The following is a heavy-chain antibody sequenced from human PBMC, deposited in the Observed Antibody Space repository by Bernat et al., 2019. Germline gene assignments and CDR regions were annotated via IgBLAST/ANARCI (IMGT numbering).Heavy chain of an antibody. J-gene: IGHJ6*01. CDR3: AKDGYYGSGSYSYYYYGMDV. Sequence: ELQLVESGGGLVQPGGSLRLSCAASGFTLSGYDMNWVRQTPEKGLEWISYISGSTGATYYADSVQGRFSISRDNSKNTLYLQMNSLRAEDTAVYYCAKDGYYGSGSYSYYYYGMDVWGQGTTVTVSS. V-gene: IGHV3-23*04. CDR1: GFTLSGYD. D-gene: IGHD3-10*01. CDR2: ISGSTGAT.